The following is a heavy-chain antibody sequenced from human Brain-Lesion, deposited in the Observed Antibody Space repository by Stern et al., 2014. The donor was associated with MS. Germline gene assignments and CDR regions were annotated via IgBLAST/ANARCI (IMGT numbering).Heavy chain of an antibody. D-gene: IGHD4-17*01. V-gene: IGHV4-61*02. Sequence: QVPLQESGPGLVKPSQTLSLTCTVSGGPISSHSYYWSWIRQPAGKGLEWIGRIYASGNTNYNPSLKSRVSISVDTSKNPLSLRLSSVTASDTAVYYCARDYGDLEFDLWGQGTLVTVSS. CDR1: GGPISSHSYY. CDR3: ARDYGDLEFDL. J-gene: IGHJ4*02. CDR2: IYASGNT.